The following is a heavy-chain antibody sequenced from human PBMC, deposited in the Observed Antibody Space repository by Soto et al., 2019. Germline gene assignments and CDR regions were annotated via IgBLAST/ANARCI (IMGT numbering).Heavy chain of an antibody. Sequence: ASVKVSCKASGYTFTGYYMHWVRQAPGQGLEWMGWINPNSGGTNYAQKFQGRVTMTRDTSISTAYMELSRLRSDDTAVYYCARNYYDSSGYPGYWGQGTLVTSPQ. J-gene: IGHJ4*02. CDR1: GYTFTGYY. CDR2: INPNSGGT. CDR3: ARNYYDSSGYPGY. V-gene: IGHV1-2*02. D-gene: IGHD3-22*01.